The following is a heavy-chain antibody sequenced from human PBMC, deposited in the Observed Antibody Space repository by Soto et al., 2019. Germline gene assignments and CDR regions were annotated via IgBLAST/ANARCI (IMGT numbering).Heavy chain of an antibody. CDR2: MNNNSGNT. Sequence: QVQLVQSGAEVKKPGASVKVSCKASGYTFTSYDINWVRQATGQGLEWMGWMNNNSGNTGYAQKFQGRVTMTRNSSISTAYMELSSLRSEDTAVYYCARESTGTTSMDVWGQGTTVTVSS. CDR3: ARESTGTTSMDV. V-gene: IGHV1-8*01. J-gene: IGHJ6*02. CDR1: GYTFTSYD. D-gene: IGHD1-1*01.